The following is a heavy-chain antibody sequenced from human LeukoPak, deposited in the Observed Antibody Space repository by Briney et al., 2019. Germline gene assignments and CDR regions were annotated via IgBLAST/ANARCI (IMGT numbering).Heavy chain of an antibody. CDR2: ISGSGGST. Sequence: GGSLRLSCAASGFTFSSYAMSWVRQAPGKGLEWVSAISGSGGSTYYADSVKGRFTISRDNAKNSLYLQMNSLRAEDTAVYYCARDYYDSSGYPKYFDYWGQGTLVTVSS. CDR1: GFTFSSYA. J-gene: IGHJ4*02. V-gene: IGHV3-23*01. CDR3: ARDYYDSSGYPKYFDY. D-gene: IGHD3-22*01.